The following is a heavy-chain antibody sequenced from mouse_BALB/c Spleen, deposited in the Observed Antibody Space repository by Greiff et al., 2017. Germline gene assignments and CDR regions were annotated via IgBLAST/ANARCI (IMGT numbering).Heavy chain of an antibody. CDR2: INPYNDGT. CDR3: ARWLLRFTSNWYFDV. CDR1: GYTFTSYV. D-gene: IGHD2-3*01. J-gene: IGHJ1*01. Sequence: LVESGPELVKPGASVKMSCKASGYTFTSYVMHWVKQKPGQGLEWIGYINPYNDGTKYNEKFKGKATLTSDKSSSTAYMELSSLTSEDSAVYYCARWLLRFTSNWYFDVWGAGTTVTVSS. V-gene: IGHV1-14*01.